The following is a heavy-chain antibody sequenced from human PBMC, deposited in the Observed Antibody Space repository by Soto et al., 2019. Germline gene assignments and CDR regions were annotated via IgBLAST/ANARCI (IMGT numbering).Heavy chain of an antibody. J-gene: IGHJ4*02. CDR3: AGFVVPASRNSDFDY. CDR2: IYYSGST. V-gene: IGHV4-39*01. CDR1: GISVSTSDYY. D-gene: IGHD2-15*01. Sequence: SETLSLTCTVSGISVSTSDYYWGWVRQPPGKGLDWIGNIYYSGSTFYNPSLRSRVTLSVDASKNQFSLRLNSVTAADTAVYFCAGFVVPASRNSDFDYWGQGTLVTVSS.